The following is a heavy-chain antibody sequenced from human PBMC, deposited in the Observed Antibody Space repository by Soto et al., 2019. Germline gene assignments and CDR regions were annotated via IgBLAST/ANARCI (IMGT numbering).Heavy chain of an antibody. CDR2: INSDGSST. D-gene: IGHD4-17*01. Sequence: GGSLRLSCAASGFTFSSYWMHWVRQAPGKGLVWVSRINSDGSSTSYANSVKGRFTITRDNAKNTLYLKMNSLRAEDTAVYYSARDPTVGHGIWGQGTMVTVSS. CDR3: ARDPTVGHGI. CDR1: GFTFSSYW. V-gene: IGHV3-74*01. J-gene: IGHJ3*02.